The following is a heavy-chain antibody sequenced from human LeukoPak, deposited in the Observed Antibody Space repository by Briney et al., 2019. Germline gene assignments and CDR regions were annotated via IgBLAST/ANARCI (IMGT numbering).Heavy chain of an antibody. CDR2: IYSGGST. Sequence: GGSLRLSCAASGFTVSSNYMSWVRQAPGKGLEWVSVIYSGGSTYYADSVKGRFTISRDNSKNTLYLQMNSLRAEDTAVYYCARVRRVGYYGSGSKFNWFDPWGQGTLVTVSS. J-gene: IGHJ5*02. D-gene: IGHD3-10*01. CDR3: ARVRRVGYYGSGSKFNWFDP. CDR1: GFTVSSNY. V-gene: IGHV3-66*01.